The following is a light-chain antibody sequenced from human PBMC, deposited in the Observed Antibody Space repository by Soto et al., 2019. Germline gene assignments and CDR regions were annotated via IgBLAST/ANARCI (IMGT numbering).Light chain of an antibody. CDR3: QHFGRSPPYT. CDR2: GAS. Sequence: EIVWTQSPGTLSLSPGERVTLSCRASQSISSSYLAWYQQKPGQAPRLLISGASRRATGIPARFSGRGSGTDFTLTISRLEPDDFAVYYCQHFGRSPPYTFGQGAKLEIK. V-gene: IGKV3-20*01. CDR1: QSISSSY. J-gene: IGKJ2*01.